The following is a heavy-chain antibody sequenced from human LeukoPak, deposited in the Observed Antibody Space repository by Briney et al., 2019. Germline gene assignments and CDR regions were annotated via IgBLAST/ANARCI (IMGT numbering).Heavy chain of an antibody. V-gene: IGHV4-59*08. CDR2: IYYSGST. D-gene: IGHD3-10*01. CDR1: GGSISSYY. CDR3: ARLTTGSYFVY. Sequence: PSETLSLTCTVSGGSISSYYWSWIRQPPGKGLEWIGYIYYSGSTNYNPSLKSRVTISVDTSKNQFSLKLSSVTAADTAVYYCARLTTGSYFVYWGQGTLVTVSS. J-gene: IGHJ4*02.